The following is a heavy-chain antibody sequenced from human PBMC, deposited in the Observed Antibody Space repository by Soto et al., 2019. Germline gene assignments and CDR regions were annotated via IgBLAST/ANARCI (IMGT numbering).Heavy chain of an antibody. J-gene: IGHJ4*02. CDR2: ISSTSSTI. CDR3: VRGFGSAVYAAHFDY. Sequence: GGSLRLSCAASGFTFSTYSMNWVRQAPGKGLEWVSYISSTSSTIYYADSVKGRFTISRDNAKNSLYLQMNSLRDEDTAVYYCVRGFGSAVYAAHFDYWGQGTPVTVSS. D-gene: IGHD2-8*01. CDR1: GFTFSTYS. V-gene: IGHV3-48*02.